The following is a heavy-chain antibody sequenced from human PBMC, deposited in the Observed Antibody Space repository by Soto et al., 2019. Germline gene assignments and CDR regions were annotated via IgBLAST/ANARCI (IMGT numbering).Heavy chain of an antibody. CDR1: GYNFPSSN. CDR2: MNAANGNA. D-gene: IGHD2-21*02. V-gene: IGHV1-8*01. Sequence: QERLVQSGAELRWPGASVKISCRASGYNFPSSNVNWVRQASGQGPEWLGWMNAANGNAAFARDFLGSITMTRDLSTDTAYLELGGLSSGDTAMYYCARAVGIGVTGLDLWGPGTFVTVS. J-gene: IGHJ5*02. CDR3: ARAVGIGVTGLDL.